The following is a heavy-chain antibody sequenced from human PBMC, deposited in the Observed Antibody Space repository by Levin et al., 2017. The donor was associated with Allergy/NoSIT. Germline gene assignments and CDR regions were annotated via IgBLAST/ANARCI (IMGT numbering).Heavy chain of an antibody. V-gene: IGHV4-59*08. CDR2: IYYSGST. Sequence: NPSETLSLTCTVSGGSISSYYWSWIRQPPGKGLEWIGYIYYSGSTNYNPSLKSRVTISVDTSKNQFSLKLSSVTAADTAVYYCARQWILGRIYDYWGQGTLVTVSS. J-gene: IGHJ4*02. D-gene: IGHD2-2*03. CDR3: ARQWILGRIYDY. CDR1: GGSISSYY.